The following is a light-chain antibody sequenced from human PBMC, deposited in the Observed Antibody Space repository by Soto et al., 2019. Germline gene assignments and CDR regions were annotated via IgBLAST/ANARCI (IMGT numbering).Light chain of an antibody. CDR1: QSVSSSNY. J-gene: IGKJ3*01. CDR2: GAA. Sequence: EIVLTQSPGTLSLSPGERATLSCRASQSVSSSNYLAWYQQKPGQAPRLLIYGAASSATGIPDRFSDSGSATDYTLPIRRVEPEDFAVYYCQHYDTSSIFTVGPGTDVDLK. V-gene: IGKV3-20*01. CDR3: QHYDTSSIFT.